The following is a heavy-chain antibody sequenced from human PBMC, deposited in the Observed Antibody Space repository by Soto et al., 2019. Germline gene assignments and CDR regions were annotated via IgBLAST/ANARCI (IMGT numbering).Heavy chain of an antibody. CDR2: IIPIFGTA. CDR3: ASWRSRVVPAPGAYYFDY. CDR1: GGTFSSYA. J-gene: IGHJ4*02. Sequence: GASVKVSCKASGGTFSSYAISWVRQAPGQGLEWMGGIIPIFGTANYAQKFQGRVTITAGESTSTAYMELSSLRSEDTAVYYCASWRSRVVPAPGAYYFDYWGQGTLVTVSS. D-gene: IGHD2-2*01. V-gene: IGHV1-69*13.